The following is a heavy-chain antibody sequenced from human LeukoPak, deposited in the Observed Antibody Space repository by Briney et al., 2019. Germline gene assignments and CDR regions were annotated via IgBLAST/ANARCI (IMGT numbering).Heavy chain of an antibody. CDR2: IYHSGST. Sequence: ASETLSLTCTVSGYSISSGYYWGWIRQPPGKGLEWIGSIYHSGSTYYNPSLKSRVTISVDMSKNQFSLKLSSVTAADTAVYYCARPLLGWYFDLWGRGTLVTVSS. J-gene: IGHJ2*01. CDR1: GYSISSGYY. CDR3: ARPLLGWYFDL. V-gene: IGHV4-38-2*02.